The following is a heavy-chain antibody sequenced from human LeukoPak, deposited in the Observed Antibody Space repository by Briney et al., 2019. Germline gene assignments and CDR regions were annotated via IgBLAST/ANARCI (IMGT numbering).Heavy chain of an antibody. V-gene: IGHV3-23*01. CDR3: ARAPVTSCRGAFCYPFDY. Sequence: GGSLRLSCAASGFPLSSYAMSWVRQGPGKGLEWVAATSSSDPGTYHADSVMGRFTISRENSKNTLYLQMNRLRVEDAALYYCARAPVTSCRGAFCYPFDYWGQGTLVTVSS. J-gene: IGHJ4*02. D-gene: IGHD2-15*01. CDR2: TSSSDPGT. CDR1: GFPLSSYA.